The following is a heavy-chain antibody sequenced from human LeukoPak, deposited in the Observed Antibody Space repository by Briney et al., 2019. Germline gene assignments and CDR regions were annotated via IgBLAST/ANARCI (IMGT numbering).Heavy chain of an antibody. J-gene: IGHJ5*02. D-gene: IGHD4-11*01. CDR1: GGSINSGGYS. Sequence: PSQTLSLTCSVSGGSINSGGYSWSWIRQPPGKGLEWIGYIYYSGSTYYNPSLKSRVTISVDRSKNQFSLRLSSVTAAETAVYYCARVLGSVTTGEWFDPWGQGTLVTVPS. CDR3: ARVLGSVTTGEWFDP. V-gene: IGHV4-30-2*01. CDR2: IYYSGST.